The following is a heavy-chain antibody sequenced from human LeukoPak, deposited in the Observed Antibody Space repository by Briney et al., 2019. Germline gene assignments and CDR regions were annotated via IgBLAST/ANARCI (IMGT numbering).Heavy chain of an antibody. J-gene: IGHJ4*02. CDR2: IYSGGST. Sequence: PGGSLRLSCAASGFTVSSNYMSWVRQAPGKGLEWVSVIYSGGSTYYADSVKGRFTISRDNSKNTLYLQMNSLRAEDTAVYYCARRNGYYDGSGYYYGDYWGQGTLVTVSS. V-gene: IGHV3-66*02. CDR3: ARRNGYYDGSGYYYGDY. D-gene: IGHD3-22*01. CDR1: GFTVSSNY.